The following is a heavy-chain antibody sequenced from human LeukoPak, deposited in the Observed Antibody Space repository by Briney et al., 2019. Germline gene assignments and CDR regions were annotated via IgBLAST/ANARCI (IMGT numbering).Heavy chain of an antibody. Sequence: TPSETLSLTCSISDGSISSYYWNWIRQSPGKGLEWIGHIHYSGSTHYNPSLQSRVSISIDTSKNHFSLKLRSVTAVDTAVYYCARWGHFDTGGYFVVDYWGQGTLVTVSS. CDR2: IHYSGST. CDR3: ARWGHFDTGGYFVVDY. J-gene: IGHJ4*02. CDR1: DGSISSYY. V-gene: IGHV4-59*01. D-gene: IGHD3-9*01.